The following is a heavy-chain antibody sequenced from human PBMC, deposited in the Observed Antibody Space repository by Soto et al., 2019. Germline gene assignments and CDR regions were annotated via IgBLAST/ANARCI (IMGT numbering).Heavy chain of an antibody. Sequence: PGGSLRLSCAAYGFTSSYYGMHWVRQAPGKGLEWVALISYDGSNKYYADSVRGRFTISRDNSKNTLYLHMNSLRAEDTALYYCAKEPEMSTIRNNYYGMDVWGQGTTVTVSS. D-gene: IGHD1-1*01. CDR2: ISYDGSNK. J-gene: IGHJ6*02. CDR1: GFTSSYYG. CDR3: AKEPEMSTIRNNYYGMDV. V-gene: IGHV3-30*18.